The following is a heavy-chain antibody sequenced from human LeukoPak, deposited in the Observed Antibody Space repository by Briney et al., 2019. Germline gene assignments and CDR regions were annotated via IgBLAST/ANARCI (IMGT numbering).Heavy chain of an antibody. V-gene: IGHV3-7*05. D-gene: IGHD6-19*01. Sequence: GGSLRLSCAVSGFTLSSHWMSWVRQAPGKGLEWVANIRQDGSEQYYVDSVRGRFTVSRDNAKNSLYLQMNSLRAEDTAIYYCARESAGGPDYWGQGTLVTVSS. CDR1: GFTLSSHW. J-gene: IGHJ4*02. CDR3: ARESAGGPDY. CDR2: IRQDGSEQ.